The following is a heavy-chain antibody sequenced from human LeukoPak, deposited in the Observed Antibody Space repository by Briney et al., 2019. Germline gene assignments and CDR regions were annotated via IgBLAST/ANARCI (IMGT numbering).Heavy chain of an antibody. Sequence: GGSLRLSCAASGFTFNDYYMSWIRQAPGKGLEWVSYVSSSGNTRYYADSVKGRFTISRDNAKNSLYLQMSSLRAEDTAVYYCAAGYGGDAETYYYYGMDVLGQGTTVTVSS. J-gene: IGHJ6*02. CDR3: AAGYGGDAETYYYYGMDV. CDR1: GFTFNDYY. D-gene: IGHD4-23*01. V-gene: IGHV3-11*01. CDR2: VSSSGNTR.